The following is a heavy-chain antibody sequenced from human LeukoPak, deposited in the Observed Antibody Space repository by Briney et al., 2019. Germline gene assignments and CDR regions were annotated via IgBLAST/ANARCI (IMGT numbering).Heavy chain of an antibody. V-gene: IGHV3-7*01. Sequence: GGSLRLSCAASGFTFNIYWMSWVRQAPGKGLEWVANIKEDGSEKYYMDSVKGRFTISRDNAKNSLYLQMNSLRAEDTAVYYCARASSWYTPSRFDPWGQGTLVTVSS. D-gene: IGHD6-13*01. CDR1: GFTFNIYW. J-gene: IGHJ5*02. CDR2: IKEDGSEK. CDR3: ARASSWYTPSRFDP.